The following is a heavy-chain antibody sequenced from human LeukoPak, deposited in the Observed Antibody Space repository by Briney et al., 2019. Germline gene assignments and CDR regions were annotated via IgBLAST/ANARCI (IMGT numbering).Heavy chain of an antibody. V-gene: IGHV4-34*01. CDR2: INHSGST. CDR1: GGSFSGYY. CDR3: ASPYYDILTGYYRDAFDI. J-gene: IGHJ3*02. D-gene: IGHD3-9*01. Sequence: TSETLSLTCAVYGGSFSGYYWSWIRQPPGKGLEWIGEINHSGSTNYNPSLKSRVTISVDTSKNQFSLKLSSVTAAGTAVYYCASPYYDILTGYYRDAFDIWGQGTMVTVSS.